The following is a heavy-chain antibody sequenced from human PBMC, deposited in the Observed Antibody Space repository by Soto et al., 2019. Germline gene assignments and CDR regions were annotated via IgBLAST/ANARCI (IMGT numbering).Heavy chain of an antibody. J-gene: IGHJ4*02. CDR3: ARAQGRVLTAYFDN. D-gene: IGHD3-9*01. Sequence: SETLSLTCTVSGGSVSNGTYYWSWIRQPPGKGLEWLGYIYNNGGTNYNPSHKSRVTISRDTSKDQISLRLNSVTAADTAVYYCARAQGRVLTAYFDNWGQGILVTVSS. CDR2: IYNNGGT. V-gene: IGHV4-61*01. CDR1: GGSVSNGTYY.